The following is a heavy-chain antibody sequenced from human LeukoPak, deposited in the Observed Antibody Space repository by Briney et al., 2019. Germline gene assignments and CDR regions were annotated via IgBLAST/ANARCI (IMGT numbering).Heavy chain of an antibody. CDR2: ITSGSSYI. CDR3: ARKMKTGDRVGTFDI. J-gene: IGHJ3*02. CDR1: GFTFSIYT. V-gene: IGHV3-21*01. Sequence: GGSLRLSCAASGFTFSIYTMNWVRQAPGKGLEWVSSITSGSSYIYYAGSVKGRFTISRDNAKNSLYLQMNSLTAEDTAVYYCARKMKTGDRVGTFDIWGQETMVTVSS. D-gene: IGHD1-1*01.